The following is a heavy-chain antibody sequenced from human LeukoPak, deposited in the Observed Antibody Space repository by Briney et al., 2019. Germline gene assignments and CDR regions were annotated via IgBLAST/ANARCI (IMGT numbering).Heavy chain of an antibody. D-gene: IGHD3-10*01. J-gene: IGHJ4*02. CDR1: GFTFSGSA. V-gene: IGHV3-73*01. CDR2: IRSKANSYAT. CDR3: TSLGGLPIDY. Sequence: GGPLRLSCAASGFTFSGSAMHWVRQASGKGLEWVGRIRSKANSYATAYAASVKGRFTISRDDSKNTAYLQMNSLKTEDTAVYYCTSLGGLPIDYWGQGTLVTVSS.